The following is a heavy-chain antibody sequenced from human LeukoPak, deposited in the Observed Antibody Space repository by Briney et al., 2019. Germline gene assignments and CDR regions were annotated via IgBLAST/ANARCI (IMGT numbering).Heavy chain of an antibody. J-gene: IGHJ3*02. V-gene: IGHV1-69*06. CDR1: GGTFSSYA. Sequence: ASVKVSCKASGGTFSSYAISWVRQAPGQGLEWMGRIIPIFGTANYAQKFQGRVTITADKSTSTAYMELSRLRSEDTAVYYCARVAWGYYDSSGYLGAFDIWGQGTMVTVSS. CDR3: ARVAWGYYDSSGYLGAFDI. D-gene: IGHD3-22*01. CDR2: IIPIFGTA.